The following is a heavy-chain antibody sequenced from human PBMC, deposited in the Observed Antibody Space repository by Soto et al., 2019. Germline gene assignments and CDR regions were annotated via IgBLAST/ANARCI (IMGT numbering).Heavy chain of an antibody. J-gene: IGHJ6*02. CDR2: ISAYNGNT. CDR3: ARDSSSWGPYYYYGMDV. CDR1: GYTFTKYG. Sequence: ASVKVSCKASGYTFTKYGISWVRQAPGQGLEWMGWISAYNGNTNYAQKLQGRVTMTTDTSTSTAYMELRSLRSDDTAVYYCARDSSSWGPYYYYGMDVWGQGTTVTVSS. V-gene: IGHV1-18*01. D-gene: IGHD6-13*01.